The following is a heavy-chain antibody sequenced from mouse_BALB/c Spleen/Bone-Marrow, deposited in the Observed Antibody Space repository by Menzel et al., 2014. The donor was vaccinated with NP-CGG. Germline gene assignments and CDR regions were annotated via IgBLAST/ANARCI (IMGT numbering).Heavy chain of an antibody. CDR2: ILPGRGST. CDR1: GYTFSSYW. J-gene: IGHJ4*01. Sequence: QVQLQQPGAEPMKPGASVKISCKATGYTFSSYWIEWVKQRPGHGLEWIGEILPGRGSTNYNEKFKGKATFTSDTSSNTAYMQLSSLTPEDSAVYYCARWDTTAMDYWGQGTSVTVSS. CDR3: ARWDTTAMDY. D-gene: IGHD1-1*01. V-gene: IGHV1-9*01.